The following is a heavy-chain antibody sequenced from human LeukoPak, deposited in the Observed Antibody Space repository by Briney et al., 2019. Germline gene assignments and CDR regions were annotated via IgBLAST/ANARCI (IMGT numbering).Heavy chain of an antibody. J-gene: IGHJ4*02. Sequence: GSLRLSCAASGFMFSSYWMSWVRQAPEKGLEWVANIKEDGSEKYYVDSVKGRFTISRDNAKNSLYLQMNSLRAEDTAVYYCAKDPYSSGWIDYWGQGTLVTVSS. V-gene: IGHV3-7*04. D-gene: IGHD6-19*01. CDR1: GFMFSSYW. CDR3: AKDPYSSGWIDY. CDR2: IKEDGSEK.